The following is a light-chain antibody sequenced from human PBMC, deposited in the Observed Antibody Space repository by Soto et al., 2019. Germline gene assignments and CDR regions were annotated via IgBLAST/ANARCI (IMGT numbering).Light chain of an antibody. Sequence: EIVLTQSPGTLSFSPGERATLSCSASQSVSSTYLAWYQQKPGQAPRLLIYGASSRSTDIPDRFSGSGSGTDFTLNIRRLETQDFAVYYCKQFGSSPLTFGGGTKVEIK. CDR3: KQFGSSPLT. V-gene: IGKV3-20*01. J-gene: IGKJ4*01. CDR2: GAS. CDR1: QSVSSTY.